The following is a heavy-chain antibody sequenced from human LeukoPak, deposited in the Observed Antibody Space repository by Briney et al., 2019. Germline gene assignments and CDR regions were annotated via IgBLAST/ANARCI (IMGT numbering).Heavy chain of an antibody. V-gene: IGHV4-34*01. CDR2: INHSGST. Sequence: SETLSLTCAVYGGSFSGYYWGWIRQPPGKGLEWIGEINHSGSTNYNPSLKSRVTISVDTSKNQFSLKLSSVTAADTAVYYCARGRVGYCSSTSCYGDLYYYYYGMDVWGQGTTVTVSS. J-gene: IGHJ6*02. CDR1: GGSFSGYY. CDR3: ARGRVGYCSSTSCYGDLYYYYYGMDV. D-gene: IGHD2-2*01.